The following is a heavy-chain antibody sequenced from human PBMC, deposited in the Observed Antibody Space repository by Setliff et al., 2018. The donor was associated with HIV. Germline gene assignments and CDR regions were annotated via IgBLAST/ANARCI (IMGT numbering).Heavy chain of an antibody. CDR3: ARLGRNNSAPPGDY. Sequence: PGESLKISCKGSGYSFTSYWIGWVRQMPGKGLEWMGIIYPGDSDTRYSPSFQGQVTISADKSILTAFLQWTYLKASDSAMYYCARLGRNNSAPPGDYWGQRTLVTVSS. CDR1: GYSFTSYW. D-gene: IGHD6-25*01. CDR2: IYPGDSDT. V-gene: IGHV5-51*01. J-gene: IGHJ4*02.